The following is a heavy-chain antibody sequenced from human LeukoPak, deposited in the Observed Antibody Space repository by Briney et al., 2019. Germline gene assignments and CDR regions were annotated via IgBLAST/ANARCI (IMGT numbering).Heavy chain of an antibody. Sequence: GGFLRLSCIPSGFSFSSYGMHWVRQAPGKGLEWVAVIWSHGNRKHHSDSVEGRFAISRDNSKNILYLQMNNLRAEDTALYYCARDSAADDNDFDVWGQGTMVTVSS. J-gene: IGHJ3*01. V-gene: IGHV3-33*01. CDR1: GFSFSSYG. CDR2: IWSHGNRK. D-gene: IGHD6-25*01. CDR3: ARDSAADDNDFDV.